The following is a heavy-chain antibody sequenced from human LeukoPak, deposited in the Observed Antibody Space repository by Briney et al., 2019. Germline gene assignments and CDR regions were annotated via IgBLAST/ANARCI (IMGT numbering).Heavy chain of an antibody. D-gene: IGHD2/OR15-2a*01. CDR3: AKAGFR. CDR2: ITGSGGNT. J-gene: IGHJ4*02. CDR1: GFTFSSYA. Sequence: GGSLRLSCAASGFTFSSYAMSWVRQAPGKGLEWVSGITGSGGNTYYADSVKGRFTISRDNSQNTLYLQMSSLGAEDTAVYYCAKAGFRWGQGTLVTVSS. V-gene: IGHV3-23*01.